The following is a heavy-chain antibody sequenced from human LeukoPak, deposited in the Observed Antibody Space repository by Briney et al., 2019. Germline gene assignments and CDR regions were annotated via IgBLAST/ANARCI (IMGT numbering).Heavy chain of an antibody. Sequence: SETLSLTCAVYGGSFSGYYWSWIRQPPGKGLEWIGEINHSGSTNYNPSLKSRVTISVDTSKNQFSLKLSSVTAADTAVYYRARGARRAGTMVRGGFFDYWGQGTLVTVSS. D-gene: IGHD3-10*01. J-gene: IGHJ4*02. CDR2: INHSGST. CDR1: GGSFSGYY. V-gene: IGHV4-34*01. CDR3: ARGARRAGTMVRGGFFDY.